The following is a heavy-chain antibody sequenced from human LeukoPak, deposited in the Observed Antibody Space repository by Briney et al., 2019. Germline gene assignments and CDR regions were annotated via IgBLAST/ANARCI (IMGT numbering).Heavy chain of an antibody. D-gene: IGHD2-2*01. Sequence: ASVKASCKASGYTFTGYYMHWVRQAPGQGLEWMGWINPNSGGTNYAQKFQGRVTMTRDTSISTAYMELSRLRSDDTAVYYCARDQCSSTSCYHGYWGQGTLVTVSS. V-gene: IGHV1-2*02. CDR1: GYTFTGYY. CDR3: ARDQCSSTSCYHGY. J-gene: IGHJ4*02. CDR2: INPNSGGT.